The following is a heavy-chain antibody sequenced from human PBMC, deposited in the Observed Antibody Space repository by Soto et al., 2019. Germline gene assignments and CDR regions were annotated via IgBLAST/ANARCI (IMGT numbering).Heavy chain of an antibody. J-gene: IGHJ4*02. CDR3: AKNNLFASGTKDY. CDR1: GFTIRRYA. CDR2: ISGSGGST. Sequence: WGSLRLPWAVSGFTIRRYAMSWVRQAPGKGLEWVPAISGSGGSTYYADSVKGRFTISRDNSKNTLYLQMNSLRAEDTAVYYAAKNNLFASGTKDYWGPGTLGTGSS. D-gene: IGHD3-10*01. V-gene: IGHV3-23*01.